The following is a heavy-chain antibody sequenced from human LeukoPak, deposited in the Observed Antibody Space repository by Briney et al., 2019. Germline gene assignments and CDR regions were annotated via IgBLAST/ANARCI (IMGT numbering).Heavy chain of an antibody. Sequence: LSQTLPLTCAISGDSVSSNSAAWNWIRQSPSRGLEWLGRTYYRSKWYNDYAVSVKSRITINPDTSKNQFSLQLNSVTPEDTAVYYCARAPVPNLRYYYYGMDVWGQGTTVTVSS. D-gene: IGHD3-10*01. CDR3: ARAPVPNLRYYYYGMDV. CDR2: TYYRSKWYN. J-gene: IGHJ6*02. V-gene: IGHV6-1*01. CDR1: GDSVSSNSAA.